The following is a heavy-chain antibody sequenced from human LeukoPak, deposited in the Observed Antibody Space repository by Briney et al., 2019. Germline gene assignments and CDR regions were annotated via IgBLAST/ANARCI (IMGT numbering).Heavy chain of an antibody. CDR1: GFTFSSYA. Sequence: GGSLRLSCAASGFTFSSYAMSWVRQAPGKGLEWVSSISVGSDYIYYADSVKGRFTVSRDNSKSTLYLQMNSLRAEDMAVYYCARIAVSGLWYFDLWGRGTLVTVSS. D-gene: IGHD6-19*01. J-gene: IGHJ2*01. CDR2: ISVGSDYI. CDR3: ARIAVSGLWYFDL. V-gene: IGHV3-23*01.